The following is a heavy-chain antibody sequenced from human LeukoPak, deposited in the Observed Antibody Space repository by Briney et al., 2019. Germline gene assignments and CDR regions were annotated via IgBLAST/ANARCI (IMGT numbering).Heavy chain of an antibody. D-gene: IGHD2-21*01. CDR3: VRDPRVGGGVLIAFDV. CDR1: GLSIRSYY. J-gene: IGHJ3*01. CDR2: IYYSGST. V-gene: IGHV4-59*01. Sequence: SETLSLTCTLCGLSIRSYYWGWIRQPPGKPLEWIGYIYYSGSTNYNPSLRRRLTLSADTSKNQFSLKLKSFTTADTAIYYCVRDPRVGGGVLIAFDVWGQGTMVTVSS.